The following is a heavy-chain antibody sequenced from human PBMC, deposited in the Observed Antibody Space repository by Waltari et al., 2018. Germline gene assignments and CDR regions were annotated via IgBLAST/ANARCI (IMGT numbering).Heavy chain of an antibody. CDR2: IYYSGST. Sequence: QEQLQESGPGLVKPSQTLSLTCTVSGGSISSGGDYWSWIRQHPGKGLEWIGYIYYSGSTYYNPSLKSRVTISVDTSKNQFSLKLSSVTAADTAVYYCARGAPRAAAGQNWFDLWGQGTLVTVSS. CDR3: ARGAPRAAAGQNWFDL. CDR1: GGSISSGGDY. V-gene: IGHV4-31*03. J-gene: IGHJ5*02. D-gene: IGHD6-13*01.